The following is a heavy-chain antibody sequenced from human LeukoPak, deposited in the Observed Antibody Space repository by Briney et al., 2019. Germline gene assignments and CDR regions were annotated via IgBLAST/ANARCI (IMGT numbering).Heavy chain of an antibody. CDR2: ISGSGGST. J-gene: IGHJ5*02. Sequence: GGSLRLSCVASGFTFSSYWMNWVRQASGKGLEWVSAISGSGGSTYYADSVKGRFTISRDNSKNTLYLQMNSLRADDTAVYYCAKTQGYYDAWGQGALVTVSS. V-gene: IGHV3-23*01. CDR1: GFTFSSYW. D-gene: IGHD2-15*01. CDR3: AKTQGYYDA.